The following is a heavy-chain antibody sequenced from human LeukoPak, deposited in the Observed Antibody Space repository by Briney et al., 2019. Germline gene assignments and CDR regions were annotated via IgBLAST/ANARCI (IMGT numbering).Heavy chain of an antibody. V-gene: IGHV4-59*01. D-gene: IGHD3-22*01. CDR3: AGGISSGYYYLMPGFDY. CDR1: GGSISSYY. J-gene: IGHJ4*02. Sequence: SETLSLTCTVSGGSISSYYWSWIRQPPGKGLEWIGYIYYSGSTNYNPSLKSRVTISADTSKNQFSLKLSSVTAADTAVYYCAGGISSGYYYLMPGFDYWGQGTLVTVSS. CDR2: IYYSGST.